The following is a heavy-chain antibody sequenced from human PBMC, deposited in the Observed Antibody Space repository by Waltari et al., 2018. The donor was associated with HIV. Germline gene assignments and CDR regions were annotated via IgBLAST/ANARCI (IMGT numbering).Heavy chain of an antibody. CDR2: IRYDGNTK. V-gene: IGHV3-30*02. CDR3: AKELSSGYSYYYYGMDV. J-gene: IGHJ6*02. D-gene: IGHD2-15*01. CDR1: GFSFSISG. Sequence: QGQLVESGGGVVQPGGSLRLSCAASGFSFSISGMHWVRQAPGKVLGWVTFIRYDGNTKYYADSVKGRFTISRDNSKNTLYLQMSSLRAEDTAVYYCAKELSSGYSYYYYGMDVWGQGTTVTVSS.